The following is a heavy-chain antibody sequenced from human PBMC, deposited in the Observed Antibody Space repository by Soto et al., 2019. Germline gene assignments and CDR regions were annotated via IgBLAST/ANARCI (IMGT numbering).Heavy chain of an antibody. J-gene: IGHJ6*02. Sequence: PSETLSLTCAVSGEYISNCYYWAWIRQPPGKWLEWIGSIFHSGTTYYNPSLKSRVTIAVDTSKNQFSLKLSSVTAADTAVYYCARDRSSGWTTHGMDVWGQGTTVNVSS. D-gene: IGHD6-19*01. CDR1: GEYISNCYY. CDR3: ARDRSSGWTTHGMDV. CDR2: IFHSGTT. V-gene: IGHV4-38-2*02.